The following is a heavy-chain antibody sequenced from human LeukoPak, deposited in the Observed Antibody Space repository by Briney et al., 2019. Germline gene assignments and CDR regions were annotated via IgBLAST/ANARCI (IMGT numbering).Heavy chain of an antibody. D-gene: IGHD2-15*01. Sequence: PGGSLRLSCAASGFTFSSYGMHWVRQAPGKGLEWVANIKQDGSEKYYVDSVKGRFTISRDNAKNSLYLQMNSLRAEDTAVYYCARDNSLLYCSGGSCFYGDYAYFDYWGQGTLVTVSS. CDR3: ARDNSLLYCSGGSCFYGDYAYFDY. V-gene: IGHV3-7*03. CDR1: GFTFSSYG. J-gene: IGHJ4*02. CDR2: IKQDGSEK.